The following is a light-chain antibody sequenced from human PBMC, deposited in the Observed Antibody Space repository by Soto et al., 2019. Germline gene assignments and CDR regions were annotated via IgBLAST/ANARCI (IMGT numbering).Light chain of an antibody. V-gene: IGLV6-57*04. CDR2: EHN. CDR1: SGTIASNY. J-gene: IGLJ2*01. CDR3: QSYDSSTVI. Sequence: NFMLTQPHSVSESPGKTVTISCTRSSGTIASNYVQWYQQRPGSAPTTVIYEHNQRPSGVPDRFSGSTDGSSNSASLTIPGLQTEDEADYYCQSYDSSTVIFGGGTKVTVL.